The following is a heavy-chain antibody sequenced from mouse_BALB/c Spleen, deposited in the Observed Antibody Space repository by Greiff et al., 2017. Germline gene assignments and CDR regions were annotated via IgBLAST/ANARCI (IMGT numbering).Heavy chain of an antibody. CDR3: ARGGTGFAY. J-gene: IGHJ3*01. D-gene: IGHD3-3*01. V-gene: IGHV1-9*01. Sequence: QVQLKQSGAELMKPGASVKISCKATGYTFSSYWIEWVKQRPGHGLEWIGEILPGSGSTNYNEKFKGKATFTADTSSNTAYMQLSSLTSEDSAVYYCARGGTGFAYWGQGTLVTVSA. CDR1: GYTFSSYW. CDR2: ILPGSGST.